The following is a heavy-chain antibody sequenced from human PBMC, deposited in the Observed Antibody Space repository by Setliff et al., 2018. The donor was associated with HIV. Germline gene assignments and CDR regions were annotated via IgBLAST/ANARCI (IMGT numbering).Heavy chain of an antibody. CDR1: GASISSHY. J-gene: IGHJ5*02. CDR3: ARDPGGLYCRSTSCQGGCFDP. Sequence: PSETLSLTCTVSGASISSHYWSWIRQSPGKGLEWIGSIYYSETTNNNPSLKSRVTISVDTSKNQLSLKLRSVTAADTAVYYCARDPGGLYCRSTSCQGGCFDPWGQGTLVTVS. CDR2: IYYSETT. V-gene: IGHV4-59*11. D-gene: IGHD2-2*01.